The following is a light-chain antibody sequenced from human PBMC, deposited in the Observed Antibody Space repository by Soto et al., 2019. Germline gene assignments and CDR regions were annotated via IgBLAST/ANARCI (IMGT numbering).Light chain of an antibody. Sequence: QPVRTQPASVYGSPGQSSTISCTGTSSDVGGYNYVSWYQHHPGKAPELMIFDVSNRPSGVSNRFSGSKSGNTASLTISGLQAEDEADYYCSSYTASSTYVFGTGTKVTV. CDR2: DVS. J-gene: IGLJ1*01. CDR1: SSDVGGYNY. V-gene: IGLV2-14*03. CDR3: SSYTASSTYV.